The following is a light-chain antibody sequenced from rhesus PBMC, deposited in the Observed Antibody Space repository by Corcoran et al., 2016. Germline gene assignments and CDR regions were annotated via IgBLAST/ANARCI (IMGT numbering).Light chain of an antibody. CDR1: QGISSW. CDR2: KAY. Sequence: DIQMTQSPSSLSASVGDTVTITCRASQGISSWLAWYQQKPGKAPTLLIYKAYSLQSGVPSRLSVSGSSIYLTLTVSSLQSEDFATYCCQQYSSRPLTFGGGTKVEIK. CDR3: QQYSSRPLT. J-gene: IGKJ4*01. V-gene: IGKV1-22*01.